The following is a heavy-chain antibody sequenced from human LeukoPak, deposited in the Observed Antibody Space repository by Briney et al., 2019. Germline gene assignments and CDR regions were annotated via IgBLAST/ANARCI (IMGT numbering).Heavy chain of an antibody. CDR1: GLSFTDYP. CDR2: IRTTAEGAKYA. Sequence: GGSLRLSCATSGLSFTDYPMNWVRQAPGKGLEWISNIRTTAEGAKYAYYADSVKGRVTISRDDGKNTLYLHMNSLRDDDTAVYYCATDIRYAFDYWGQGILVTVSS. CDR3: ATDIRYAFDY. V-gene: IGHV3-48*02. D-gene: IGHD3-9*01. J-gene: IGHJ4*02.